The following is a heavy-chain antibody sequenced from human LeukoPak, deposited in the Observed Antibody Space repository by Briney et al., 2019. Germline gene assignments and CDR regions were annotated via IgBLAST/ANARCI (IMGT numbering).Heavy chain of an antibody. CDR1: GFTFSDYD. CDR3: AKNYHGSGSHYDY. Sequence: GGSPRLSCAASGFTFSDYDMSWIRQAPGKGLEYVSYISSGGSSRYYANSVKGRFAISRDNARQSLFLQMYSLRAEDTAVYFCAKNYHGSGSHYDYWGQGTLVTVSS. CDR2: ISSGGSSR. D-gene: IGHD3-10*01. J-gene: IGHJ4*02. V-gene: IGHV3-11*04.